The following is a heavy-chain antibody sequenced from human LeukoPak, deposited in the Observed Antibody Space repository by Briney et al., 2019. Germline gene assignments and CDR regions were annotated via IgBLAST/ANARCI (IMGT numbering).Heavy chain of an antibody. J-gene: IGHJ2*01. D-gene: IGHD2-15*01. V-gene: IGHV4-59*01. Sequence: SATLSLTCTVSGGSISAYSWTWIRQPPGKGLEWIGYIHNRGSTNYNPSLKSRVTVSVDTSRNQFSLKLSSVTAADTAVYYCARTAALRLQYYFDLWGRGTLVSVSS. CDR3: ARTAALRLQYYFDL. CDR2: IHNRGST. CDR1: GGSISAYS.